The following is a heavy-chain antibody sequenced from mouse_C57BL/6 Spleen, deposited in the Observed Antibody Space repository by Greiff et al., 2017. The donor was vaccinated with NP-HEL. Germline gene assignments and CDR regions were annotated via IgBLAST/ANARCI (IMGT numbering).Heavy chain of an antibody. CDR3: ARLDDGYYFDY. V-gene: IGHV1-76*01. Sequence: VKVVESGAELVRPGASVKLSCKASGYTFTDYYINWVKQRPGQGLEWIARIYPGSGNTYYNEKFKGKATLTAEKSSSTAYMQLSSLTSEDSAVYFCARLDDGYYFDYWGQGTTLTVSS. D-gene: IGHD2-3*01. CDR1: GYTFTDYY. J-gene: IGHJ2*01. CDR2: IYPGSGNT.